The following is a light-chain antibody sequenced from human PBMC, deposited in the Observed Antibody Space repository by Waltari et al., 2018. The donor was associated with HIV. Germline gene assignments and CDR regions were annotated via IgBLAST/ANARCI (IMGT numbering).Light chain of an antibody. Sequence: QSVFTQPPSVSGAPGQRVTISCTGSSPNVGAGSDVHWYQQLPGTTPKLLIYGNNNRPSGVPDRFSGSKSGTSASLAITGLQADDEADYYCQSYDSSLVIFGGGTKLTVL. CDR2: GNN. J-gene: IGLJ2*01. CDR1: SPNVGAGSD. CDR3: QSYDSSLVI. V-gene: IGLV1-40*01.